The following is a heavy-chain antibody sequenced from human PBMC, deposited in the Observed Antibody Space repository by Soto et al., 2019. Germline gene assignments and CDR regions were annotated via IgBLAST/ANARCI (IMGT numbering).Heavy chain of an antibody. CDR2: IIPIFGTA. CDR3: ARGKGYCSITSCSFDY. V-gene: IGHV1-69*01. J-gene: IGHJ4*02. Sequence: QVQLVQSGAEVKKPGSSVKVSCKASGGTFSSYAISWVRQAPGQGLEWMGGIIPIFGTANYAQKFQGRVPITADDSTGTAYMELSSLRSEDTAVYYCARGKGYCSITSCSFDYGGQGPLVTVSS. CDR1: GGTFSSYA. D-gene: IGHD2-2*01.